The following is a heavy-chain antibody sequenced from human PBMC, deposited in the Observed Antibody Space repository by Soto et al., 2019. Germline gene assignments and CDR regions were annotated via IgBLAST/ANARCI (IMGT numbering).Heavy chain of an antibody. Sequence: PGGSLRLSCAASGFIFSNYAMHWVRQAPGKGLEWVAVISYDESNDYYADSVKGRFTISRDNTKNTLYLQMSSLGPEDTAVYYCARDSSRYYFDSGGYSTRFDSWGQGTLVTVSS. CDR1: GFIFSNYA. D-gene: IGHD3-22*01. CDR2: ISYDESND. CDR3: ARDSSRYYFDSGGYSTRFDS. J-gene: IGHJ4*02. V-gene: IGHV3-30-3*01.